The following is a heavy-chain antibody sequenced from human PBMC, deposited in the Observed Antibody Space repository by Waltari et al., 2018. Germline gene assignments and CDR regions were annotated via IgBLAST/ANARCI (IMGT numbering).Heavy chain of an antibody. CDR1: GGSISSYY. CDR3: AKMVRDYYYMDV. D-gene: IGHD3-10*01. V-gene: IGHV4-59*01. J-gene: IGHJ6*03. CDR2: IYYSGST. Sequence: VQLQESGPGLVKPSETLSLTCTVSGGSISSYYWSWIRQPPGKGLEWIGYIYYSGSTNYNPSLKSRVTISVDTSKNQFSLKLSSVTAADTAVYYCAKMVRDYYYMDVWGQGTTVTVSS.